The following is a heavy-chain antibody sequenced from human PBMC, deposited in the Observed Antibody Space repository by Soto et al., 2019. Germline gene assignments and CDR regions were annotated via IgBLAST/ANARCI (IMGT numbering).Heavy chain of an antibody. D-gene: IGHD2-2*01. CDR1: GDSMPISDFL. V-gene: IGHV4-39*01. CDR2: IYYRGID. J-gene: IGHJ3*02. Sequence: QLLESGPGLVTPSEPLSLSCTVSGDSMPISDFLCGWVRQSPGKGLDGIGCIYYRGIDSYHPSRGRRATLSVDTTRNQCFLSGTYVTAADTAVYYCARPLYAHWAFGIWGQGKLVTV. CDR3: ARPLYAHWAFGI.